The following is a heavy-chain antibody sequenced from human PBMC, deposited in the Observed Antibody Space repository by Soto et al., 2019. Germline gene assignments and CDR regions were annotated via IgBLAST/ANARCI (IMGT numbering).Heavy chain of an antibody. CDR3: ASTIVVVVAAKNYYYAMDI. D-gene: IGHD2-15*01. Sequence: QVQLVQSGAEVKKPGSSVKVCCKASGGTFSSYAISWVRQAPGQGLEWMGGIIPIFGTANYAQKFQGRVTITADESTSTAYMELSSLRSEDTAVYYCASTIVVVVAAKNYYYAMDIWGQGTTDTVS. J-gene: IGHJ6*02. CDR2: IIPIFGTA. CDR1: GGTFSSYA. V-gene: IGHV1-69*01.